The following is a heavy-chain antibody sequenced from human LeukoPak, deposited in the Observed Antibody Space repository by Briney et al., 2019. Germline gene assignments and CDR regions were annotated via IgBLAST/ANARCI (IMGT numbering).Heavy chain of an antibody. V-gene: IGHV1-69*04. Sequence: ASVKVSCKASGGTFSSYAISWVRQAPGQGLEWMGRIIPILGIANYAQKFQGRVTITADKSTSTAYMELSSLGSEDTAVYYCARGAMDLDYWGQGTLVTVSS. CDR2: IIPILGIA. J-gene: IGHJ4*02. D-gene: IGHD5-18*01. CDR1: GGTFSSYA. CDR3: ARGAMDLDY.